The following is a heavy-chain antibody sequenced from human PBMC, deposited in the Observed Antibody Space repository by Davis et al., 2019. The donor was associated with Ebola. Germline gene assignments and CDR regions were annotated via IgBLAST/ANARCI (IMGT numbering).Heavy chain of an antibody. V-gene: IGHV4-59*08. D-gene: IGHD3-22*01. Sequence: MPSETLSPTCTAPGGSISSYYWSWIRQPPGKGLEWIGYIYYSGSTNYNPSLKSRVTISVDTSKNQFSLNLSSVTAADTAVYYCARTFYEDRSGYSSDYWGQGILVTVSS. J-gene: IGHJ4*02. CDR2: IYYSGST. CDR1: GGSISSYY. CDR3: ARTFYEDRSGYSSDY.